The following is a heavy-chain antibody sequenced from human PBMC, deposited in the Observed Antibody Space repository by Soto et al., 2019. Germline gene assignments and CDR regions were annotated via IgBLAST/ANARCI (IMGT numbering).Heavy chain of an antibody. CDR3: ARVAYTYGWIYDY. CDR1: GFTFSNYR. V-gene: IGHV3-7*01. CDR2: IKQDGSEK. Sequence: GGSLRLSCAASGFTFSNYRMSWVRQAPGKGLQWVVNIKQDGSEKYYMDSVRGRFTVSRDNAKNSLYLQMNSLRAEDTAVYFCARVAYTYGWIYDYWGQGSLVTVSS. D-gene: IGHD2-2*02. J-gene: IGHJ4*01.